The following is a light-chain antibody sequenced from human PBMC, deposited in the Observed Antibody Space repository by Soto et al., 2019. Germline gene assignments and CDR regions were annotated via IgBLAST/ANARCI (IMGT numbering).Light chain of an antibody. CDR3: QQYGNSPPT. V-gene: IGKV3-20*01. CDR1: QSLSSTY. Sequence: IVLTQSPGTLSLSPGERATLSCRASQSLSSTYLAWYQQKPGQAPRLLIYGASSRATGIPDRFIGSGSATDFTLTISRLAPEDFAVYHCQQYGNSPPTFGGGTKVEI. J-gene: IGKJ4*01. CDR2: GAS.